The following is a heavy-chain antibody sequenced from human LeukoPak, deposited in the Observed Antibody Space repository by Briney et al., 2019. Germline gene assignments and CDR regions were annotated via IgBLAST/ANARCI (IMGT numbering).Heavy chain of an antibody. V-gene: IGHV3-15*04. CDR2: IASKTDGGTT. J-gene: IGHJ4*02. CDR3: TTGIRGD. CDR1: GFIFTNYF. Sequence: PGGSLRLSCAASGFIFTNYFMSWVRQAPGEGLEWVGRIASKTDGGTTDYAAPVKGRFTISRDDSKNTLFLQMNSLKTEDTAVYYCTTGIRGDCGQGTLVTVSS.